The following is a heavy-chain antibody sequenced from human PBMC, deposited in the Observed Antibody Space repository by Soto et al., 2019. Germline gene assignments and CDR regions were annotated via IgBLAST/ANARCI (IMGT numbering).Heavy chain of an antibody. V-gene: IGHV4-30-2*01. Sequence: SGTRSRTWTVSGGSISNPGYPWVGIPQPPGQGREWIGYIYPSAMPFCNPTLRSRVTISIDMSNDQFSLNLTSVTAADTDVYYCARDRGGYGRFDYWGQGTLVTVSS. D-gene: IGHD5-18*01. CDR1: GGSISNPGYP. J-gene: IGHJ4*02. CDR3: ARDRGGYGRFDY. CDR2: IYPSAMP.